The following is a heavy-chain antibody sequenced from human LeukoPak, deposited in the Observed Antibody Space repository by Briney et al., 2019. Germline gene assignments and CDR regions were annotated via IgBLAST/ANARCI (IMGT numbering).Heavy chain of an antibody. CDR3: ARAFRPSNSWFDP. CDR2: IHERGST. Sequence: SETLSLTCGVSGHSFSSDSFWGWIRPPPGQGLEWIGSIHERGSTFYNPSLKSRVTISIDTSKNQFSLNVNSVTAADTAVYYCARAFRPSNSWFDPWGQGTVVTVSS. V-gene: IGHV4-38-2*01. D-gene: IGHD6-6*01. J-gene: IGHJ5*02. CDR1: GHSFSSDSF.